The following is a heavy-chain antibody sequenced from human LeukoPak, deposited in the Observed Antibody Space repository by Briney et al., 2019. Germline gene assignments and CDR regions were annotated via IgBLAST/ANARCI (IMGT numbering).Heavy chain of an antibody. CDR2: IYWDDDK. V-gene: IGHV2-5*02. J-gene: IGHJ3*02. Sequence: SGPTLVNPTQTLTLTCTFSGFSLSTSGVGVGWIRQPPGRALEWLALIYWDDDKRYSPSLKSRLTITKDTSKNQVVLTMTNMDPVDTATYYCAHRLVVAAHDAFDIWGQGTMVTVSS. D-gene: IGHD2-15*01. CDR1: GFSLSTSGVG. CDR3: AHRLVVAAHDAFDI.